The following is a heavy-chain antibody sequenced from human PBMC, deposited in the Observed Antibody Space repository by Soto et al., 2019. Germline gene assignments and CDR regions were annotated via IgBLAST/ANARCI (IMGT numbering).Heavy chain of an antibody. J-gene: IGHJ5*02. V-gene: IGHV1-69*13. D-gene: IGHD2-2*01. CDR2: IIPIFGTA. CDR3: ARGDCSSTSCYLNWFDP. Sequence: GASVKVSCKASGGTFSSYAISWVRQAPGQGLEWMGGIIPIFGTANYAQKFQGRVTITADESTSTAYMELSSLRSEDTAVYYCARGDCSSTSCYLNWFDPWGQGTLVTVS. CDR1: GGTFSSYA.